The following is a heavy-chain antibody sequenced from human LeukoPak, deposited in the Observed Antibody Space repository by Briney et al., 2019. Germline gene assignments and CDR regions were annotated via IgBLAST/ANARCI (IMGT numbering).Heavy chain of an antibody. D-gene: IGHD6-13*01. CDR1: GGSISSYY. V-gene: IGHV4-59*08. CDR3: ARHGAFRYSSSWSLFDY. CDR2: IYYSGST. J-gene: IGHJ4*02. Sequence: SETLSPTCTVSGGSISSYYWSWIRQPPGKGLEWIGYIYYSGSTNYNPSLKSRVTISVDTSKNQFSLKLSSVTAADTAVYYCARHGAFRYSSSWSLFDYWGQGTLVTVSS.